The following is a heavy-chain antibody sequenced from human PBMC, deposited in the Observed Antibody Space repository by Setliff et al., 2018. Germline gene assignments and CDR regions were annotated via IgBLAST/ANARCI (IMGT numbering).Heavy chain of an antibody. J-gene: IGHJ4*02. CDR3: AKPQVELRWGFES. CDR2: IYSGDRNT. V-gene: IGHV3-23*03. D-gene: IGHD1-7*01. Sequence: GGSLRLSCAASGFTFSTYAMSWVRQAPGKGLEWVSTIYSGDRNTFYTDSVKGRFTIFRGGSKNTLFLHMTSLRAEDTAVYYCAKPQVELRWGFESWGQGTPVTVSS. CDR1: GFTFSTYA.